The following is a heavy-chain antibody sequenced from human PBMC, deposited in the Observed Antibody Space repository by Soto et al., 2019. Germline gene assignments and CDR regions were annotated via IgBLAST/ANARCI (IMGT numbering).Heavy chain of an antibody. CDR1: GFAFSSYG. D-gene: IGHD3-3*01. V-gene: IGHV3-30*18. CDR2: ISYDGSNT. CDR3: AKLDFWSGYYRHFDY. Sequence: GGSLRLSCAAFGFAFSSYGMHWVRQAPGKGLEWVSVISYDGSNTYYADSVKGRFTISRDNSKNTLYLQMNSLRAEDTAVYYCAKLDFWSGYYRHFDYWGQGTLVTVSS. J-gene: IGHJ4*02.